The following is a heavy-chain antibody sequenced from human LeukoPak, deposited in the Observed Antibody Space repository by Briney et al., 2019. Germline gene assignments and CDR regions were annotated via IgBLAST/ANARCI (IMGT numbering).Heavy chain of an antibody. J-gene: IGHJ5*02. V-gene: IGHV4-59*01. CDR2: IYYSGST. D-gene: IGHD3-9*01. CDR3: ARGLRYFDWSYNRFDP. CDR1: GGSISSYY. Sequence: SETLSLTCTVSGGSISSYYWSWIRQPAGKGLEWIGYIYYSGSTNYNPSLKSRVTISVDTSKNQFSLKLSSVTAADTAVYYCARGLRYFDWSYNRFDPWGQGTLVTVSS.